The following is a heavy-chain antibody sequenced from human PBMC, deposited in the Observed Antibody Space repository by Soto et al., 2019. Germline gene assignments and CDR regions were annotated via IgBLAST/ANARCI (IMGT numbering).Heavy chain of an antibody. Sequence: GASVKVSCKASGYTFTAYTIHWVRQAPGQRLEWMGWVTAGRGNTDYSQKFQGRVTITRDTSASTAYMELYSLRSEDTAVYYCARENPPQAGSYYDSWGQGTLVTVSS. CDR3: ARENPPQAGSYYDS. CDR1: GYTFTAYT. J-gene: IGHJ5*01. D-gene: IGHD3-10*01. V-gene: IGHV1-3*01. CDR2: VTAGRGNT.